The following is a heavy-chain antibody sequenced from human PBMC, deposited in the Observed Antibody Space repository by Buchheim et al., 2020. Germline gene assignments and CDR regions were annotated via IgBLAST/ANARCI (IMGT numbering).Heavy chain of an antibody. CDR2: ISSSGSTI. D-gene: IGHD3-22*01. CDR1: GFTFCSYE. V-gene: IGHV3-48*03. CDR3: ARENYDSSGYYFDP. Sequence: EVQLVESGGGLVQPGGSLRLSCAASGFTFCSYEMNWVRQAPGKGLEWVSYISSSGSTIYYADSVKGRFTISRDNAKNSLYLQMNSLRAEDTAVYYCARENYDSSGYYFDPWGQGTL. J-gene: IGHJ5*02.